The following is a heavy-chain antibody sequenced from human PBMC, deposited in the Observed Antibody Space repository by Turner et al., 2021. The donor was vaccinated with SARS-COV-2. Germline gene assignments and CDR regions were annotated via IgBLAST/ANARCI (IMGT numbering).Heavy chain of an antibody. J-gene: IGHJ4*02. V-gene: IGHV3-7*01. Sequence: VQLVESGGGVVQPGRSLRLSCAASGFTFSSYAMHWVRQAPGKGLEWVANIKQDGSEKYYVDSVKCRFTISRDNAKNSLYLQMNSLRAEDTAVYYCARAEGWAFGVVIPYDYWGQGTLVTVSS. CDR2: IKQDGSEK. CDR1: GFTFSSYA. CDR3: ARAEGWAFGVVIPYDY. D-gene: IGHD3-3*01.